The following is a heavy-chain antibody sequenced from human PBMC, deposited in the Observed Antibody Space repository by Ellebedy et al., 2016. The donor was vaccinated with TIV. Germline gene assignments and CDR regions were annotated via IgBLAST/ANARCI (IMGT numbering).Heavy chain of an antibody. V-gene: IGHV3-66*01. J-gene: IGHJ4*02. CDR1: GFAVSSNY. CDR2: IYSDGNT. D-gene: IGHD3-10*01. Sequence: GESLKISCAASGFAVSSNYMTWVRQAPGRGLEWVSLIYSDGNTNYADSVRGRFTISRDNPKNSMYLQMDSLRAEDTGVYYCARGLFGSGRYSCDYWGQGTLVIVSS. CDR3: ARGLFGSGRYSCDY.